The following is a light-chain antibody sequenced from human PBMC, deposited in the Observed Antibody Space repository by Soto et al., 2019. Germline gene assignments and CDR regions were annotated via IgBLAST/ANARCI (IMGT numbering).Light chain of an antibody. CDR2: ATS. Sequence: EIVLTQSPGTLSLSPGERATLSCRASQSVSSTFFAWYQQKPGQAPRLLLYATSTRAAGFPDRFSSSGSGTDFTLTISSLEPEDFAVYYCQQYGDTPVTFGQGTKVEL. CDR3: QQYGDTPVT. J-gene: IGKJ1*01. CDR1: QSVSSTF. V-gene: IGKV3-20*01.